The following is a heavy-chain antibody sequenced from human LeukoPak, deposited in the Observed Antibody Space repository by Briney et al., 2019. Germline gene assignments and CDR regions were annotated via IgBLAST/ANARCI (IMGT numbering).Heavy chain of an antibody. CDR3: ARQSKRRVGIAVWDY. J-gene: IGHJ4*02. Sequence: ASVKVSCKASGGTFSSYAISWVRQAPGQGLEWMGWISAYNGNTNYAQKLQGRVTMTTDTSTSTAYMELRSLRSDDTAVYYCARQSKRRVGIAVWDYWGQGTLVTVSS. CDR2: ISAYNGNT. CDR1: GGTFSSYA. V-gene: IGHV1-18*01. D-gene: IGHD6-19*01.